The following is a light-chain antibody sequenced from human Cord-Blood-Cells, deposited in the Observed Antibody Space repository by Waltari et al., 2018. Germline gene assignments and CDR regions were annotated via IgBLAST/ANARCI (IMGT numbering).Light chain of an antibody. Sequence: QSVLPQPPSASGTPGQRVTISCSGRSSHIGSNTLNWYQQLQGTAPNPLIYSNNQRPSGVPYRFSGSKSGTSASLAISGLQSEDEADYYCAAWDDSLNGWVFGGGTKLTVL. J-gene: IGLJ3*02. CDR2: SNN. CDR1: SSHIGSNT. V-gene: IGLV1-44*01. CDR3: AAWDDSLNGWV.